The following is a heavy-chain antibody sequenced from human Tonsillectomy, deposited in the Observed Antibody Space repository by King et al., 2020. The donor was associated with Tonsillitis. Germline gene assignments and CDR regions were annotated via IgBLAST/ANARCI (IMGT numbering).Heavy chain of an antibody. CDR3: ARDEWLWFGELLSYYYYGMAV. J-gene: IGHJ6*02. Sequence: VQLVESGAEVKKPGASVKVSCKASGYTFTSYYMHWVRQAPGQGLEWMGIINPSGGSTSYAQKFQGRVTMTRDTSTSTVYMELSSLRSEDTAVYYCARDEWLWFGELLSYYYYGMAVWGQGTTVTVSS. V-gene: IGHV1-46*03. CDR2: INPSGGST. D-gene: IGHD3-10*01. CDR1: GYTFTSYY.